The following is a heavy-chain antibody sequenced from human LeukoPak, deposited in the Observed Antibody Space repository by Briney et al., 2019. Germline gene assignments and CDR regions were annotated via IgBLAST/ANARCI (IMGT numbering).Heavy chain of an antibody. CDR1: GGSISSYY. Sequence: SETLSLTCTVSGGSISSYYWSWIRQPAGKGLESIGHTSTSGSTNYNPSLKSRVTMSVDTSKNQFSLKLSSVTAADTAVYYCARVRYSDSSVLTRKRSYYFDYWGQGTLVTVSS. J-gene: IGHJ4*02. D-gene: IGHD3-22*01. CDR2: TSTSGST. V-gene: IGHV4-4*07. CDR3: ARVRYSDSSVLTRKRSYYFDY.